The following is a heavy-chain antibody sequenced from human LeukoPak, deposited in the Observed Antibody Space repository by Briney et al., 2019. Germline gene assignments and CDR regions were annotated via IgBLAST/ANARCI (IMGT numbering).Heavy chain of an antibody. V-gene: IGHV3-23*01. CDR3: AKDIGQVGATPMDV. Sequence: GGSLRLSGAASGFTFRSYPMTWVRRAPGRGLEWFSSISGSGDRTYYADSVKGRLTISRDNSKNTVYLQMNSLRGEDTAIYYCAKDIGQVGATPMDVWGQGTTVTVSS. D-gene: IGHD1-26*01. J-gene: IGHJ6*02. CDR1: GFTFRSYP. CDR2: ISGSGDRT.